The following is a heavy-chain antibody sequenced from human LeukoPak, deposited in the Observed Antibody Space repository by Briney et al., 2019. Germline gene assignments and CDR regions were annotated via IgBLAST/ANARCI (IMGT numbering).Heavy chain of an antibody. V-gene: IGHV4-30-2*06. J-gene: IGHJ4*02. CDR3: ARGRGSSWYYFDS. CDR2: FYHSGIT. CDR1: GGSISSGGYY. D-gene: IGHD6-13*01. Sequence: PSETLSLTCTVSGGSISSGGYYWNWIRQSPGKGLEWIGYFYHSGITYYNPSLKSRVTISVDTSKNQFSLKLSSVTAADTAVYYCARGRGSSWYYFDSWGQGTLVTVSS.